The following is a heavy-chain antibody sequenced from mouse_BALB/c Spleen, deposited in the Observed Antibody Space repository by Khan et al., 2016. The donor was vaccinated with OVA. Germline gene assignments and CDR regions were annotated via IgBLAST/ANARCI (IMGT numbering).Heavy chain of an antibody. D-gene: IGHD2-2*01. Sequence: EVQLQESGPGLVKPSQSLSLTCSVTGYSITSGDYWNWIRQFPGNKLEWMGYISYDGSNKYNPSLKNRISITRDTSKNQFFLKLNSVTNEDTATYYCSRALDGYDVYFDVWGAGTTVTVSS. CDR3: SRALDGYDVYFDV. CDR2: ISYDGSN. J-gene: IGHJ1*01. V-gene: IGHV3-6*02. CDR1: GYSITSGDY.